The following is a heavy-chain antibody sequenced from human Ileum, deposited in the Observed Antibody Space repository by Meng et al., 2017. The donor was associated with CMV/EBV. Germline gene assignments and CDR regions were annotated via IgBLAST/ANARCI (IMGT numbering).Heavy chain of an antibody. J-gene: IGHJ4*02. CDR1: GFTFSSIW. CDR2: ISDNYGST. V-gene: IGHV3-23*01. CDR3: AKDSVSRSTTFKLDS. Sequence: SCKASGFTFSSIWMSWVRHAPGKGLQWGSGISDNYGSTYNIGRTDYADSVKGRFTIFRDNFKNTLFLQMDSLRAEDTAVYYCAKDSVSRSTTFKLDSWGQGTLVTVSS. D-gene: IGHD2-2*01.